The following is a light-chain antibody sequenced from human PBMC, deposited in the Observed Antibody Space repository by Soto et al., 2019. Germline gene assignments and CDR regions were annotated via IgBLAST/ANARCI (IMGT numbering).Light chain of an antibody. Sequence: DIQMTQSPATLSASVGDRVTITCRASKSISSWLAWYQQKPGKAPKLLIYKASSLKSGVPSRFSGSGSGTEFTLTISSLQPDDFATYYCQQYNSYWTFGQGTKVDIK. CDR2: KAS. J-gene: IGKJ1*01. CDR1: KSISSW. CDR3: QQYNSYWT. V-gene: IGKV1-5*03.